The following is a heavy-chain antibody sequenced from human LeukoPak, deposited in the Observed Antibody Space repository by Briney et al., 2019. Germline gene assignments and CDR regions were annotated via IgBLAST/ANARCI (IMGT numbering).Heavy chain of an antibody. CDR1: GFTFSSYW. V-gene: IGHV3-7*01. CDR3: ARESYDSSGYDNWFDP. CDR2: IKQDGSEK. J-gene: IGHJ5*02. Sequence: GGSLRVSCAASGFTFSSYWMSWVRQAPGKGLEWVANIKQDGSEKYYVDSVKGRFTISRDNAKNSLYLQMNSLRAEDTAVYYCARESYDSSGYDNWFDPWGQGTLVTVSS. D-gene: IGHD3-22*01.